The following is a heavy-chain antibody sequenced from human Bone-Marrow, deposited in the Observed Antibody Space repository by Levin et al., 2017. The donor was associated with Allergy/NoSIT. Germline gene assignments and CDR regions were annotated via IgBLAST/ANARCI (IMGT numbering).Heavy chain of an antibody. V-gene: IGHV3-74*01. CDR1: GFTFSHYW. Sequence: GGSLRLSCAASGFTFSHYWMHWVRQIPGKGLVWVSRINSDATSTSYADSVKGRFSISRDNAKNTVYLQMNSLRAEDTAVYFCARVGRYDNNNFDRWWGAFDIWGQGTMVTVSS. CDR3: ARVGRYDNNNFDRWWGAFDI. J-gene: IGHJ3*02. CDR2: INSDATST. D-gene: IGHD3-22*01.